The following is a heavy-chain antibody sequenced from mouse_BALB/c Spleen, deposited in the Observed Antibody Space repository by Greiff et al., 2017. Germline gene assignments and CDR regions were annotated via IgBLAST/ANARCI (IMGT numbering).Heavy chain of an antibody. CDR1: GFNIKDSY. D-gene: IGHD2-3*01. Sequence: VQLQQSGAELVKPGASVKLSCTASGFNIKDSYMHWVKQRPEQGLEWIGRIDPANGNTKYDPKFQGKATITADTSSNTAYLQLSSLTSEDAAVYYCAPYGYYDWFAYWGQGTLVTVSA. CDR3: APYGYYDWFAY. CDR2: IDPANGNT. J-gene: IGHJ3*01. V-gene: IGHV14-3*02.